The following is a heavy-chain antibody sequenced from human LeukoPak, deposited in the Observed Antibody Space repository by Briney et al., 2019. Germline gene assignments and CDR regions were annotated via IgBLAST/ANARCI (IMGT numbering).Heavy chain of an antibody. V-gene: IGHV4-30-2*01. CDR1: GGSISSGGYS. CDR3: ARAPDCSGGSCYSPFFDY. J-gene: IGHJ4*02. Sequence: PSETLSLTCAVSGGSISSGGYSWSWIRQPPGKGLEWIGYIYRGGSTYYNPSLKSRVTISVDRSKNQFSLRLTSVTAADTAVYYCARAPDCSGGSCYSPFFDYWGRGTLVTVSS. D-gene: IGHD2-15*01. CDR2: IYRGGST.